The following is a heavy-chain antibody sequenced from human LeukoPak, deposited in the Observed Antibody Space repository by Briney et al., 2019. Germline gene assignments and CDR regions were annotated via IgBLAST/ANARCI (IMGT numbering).Heavy chain of an antibody. D-gene: IGHD6-19*01. CDR2: ISHSGST. V-gene: IGHV4-34*01. CDR1: GGSFSGYY. J-gene: IGHJ4*02. Sequence: PSETLSLTRAVYGGSFSGYYWSWIRQPPGKGLEWIGEISHSGSTNYNPSLKSRVTISVDTSKNQFSLKLSSVAAADTTVYYCARAGGWSHLVDYWGQGTLVTVSS. CDR3: ARAGGWSHLVDY.